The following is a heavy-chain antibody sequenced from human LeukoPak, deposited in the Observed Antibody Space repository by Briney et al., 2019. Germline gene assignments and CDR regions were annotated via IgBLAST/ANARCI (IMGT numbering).Heavy chain of an antibody. D-gene: IGHD1-7*01. CDR2: INQDGNEK. CDR3: VRRNYRWFDP. J-gene: IGHJ5*02. V-gene: IGHV3-7*03. CDR1: AFTFSDYW. Sequence: GGSLRLSCTASAFTFSDYWMDWVRQAPGKGLEWVANINQDGNEKKYVDSVKGRFTISRDNANNSLSLQMRGLRAEDTAIYYRVRRNYRWFDPWGQGTLVTVSS.